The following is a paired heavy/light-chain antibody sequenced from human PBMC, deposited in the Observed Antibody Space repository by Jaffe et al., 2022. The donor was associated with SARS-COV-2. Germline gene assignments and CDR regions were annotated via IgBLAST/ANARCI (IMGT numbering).Light chain of an antibody. CDR2: TAS. J-gene: IGKJ1*01. CDR3: QQTNSFPWT. Sequence: DIQMTQSPSSVFASVGDRVTITCRASQGISSWLAWYQQKPGKAPNLLIYTASSLQSGVPSRFSGSGSGTDFTLTISSLQPEDFATYYCQQTNSFPWTFGQGTKVEVK. CDR1: QGISSW. V-gene: IGKV1-12*01.
Heavy chain of an antibody. J-gene: IGHJ6*02. CDR2: ITGSGGST. CDR3: TRFLTTVVINYYYYYAMDV. Sequence: EVQLLESGGGLVQPGGSLRLSCAASGFTFSNSGMSWVRQAPGKGLEWVSAITGSGGSTYYADSVKGRFAISRDSSRNTLYLQMNSLRAEDTAVYYCTRFLTTVVINYYYYYAMDVWGQGTTVTVSS. D-gene: IGHD4-17*01. CDR1: GFTFSNSG. V-gene: IGHV3-23*01.